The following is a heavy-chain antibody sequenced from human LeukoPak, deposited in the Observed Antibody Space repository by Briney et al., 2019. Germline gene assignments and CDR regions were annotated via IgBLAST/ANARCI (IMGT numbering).Heavy chain of an antibody. CDR1: GGTFSSYA. J-gene: IGHJ5*02. Sequence: SVKVSCKASGGTFSSYAISWVRQAPGQGLEWTGRIIPILGIANYAQKFQGRVTITADKSTSTAYMELSSLRSEDTAVYYCARGIRFLEWFDPWGQGTLVTVSS. CDR3: ARGIRFLEWFDP. CDR2: IIPILGIA. V-gene: IGHV1-69*04. D-gene: IGHD3-3*01.